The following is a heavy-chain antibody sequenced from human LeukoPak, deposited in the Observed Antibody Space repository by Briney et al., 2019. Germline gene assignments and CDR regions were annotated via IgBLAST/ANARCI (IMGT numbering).Heavy chain of an antibody. CDR2: IYYSGST. V-gene: IGHV4-30-4*01. CDR1: GGSISSGDYY. J-gene: IGHJ4*02. CDR3: ARDRIAAGGFDY. D-gene: IGHD6-13*01. Sequence: PSQTLSLTCTVSGGSISSGDYYWSWIRQPPGTGLEWIGYIYYSGSTYYNPSLKSRVTISVDTSKNQFSLKLSSVTAADTAVYYCARDRIAAGGFDYWGQGTLVTVSS.